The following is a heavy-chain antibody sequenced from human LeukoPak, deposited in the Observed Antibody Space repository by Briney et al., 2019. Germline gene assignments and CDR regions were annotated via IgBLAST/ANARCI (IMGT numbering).Heavy chain of an antibody. Sequence: DSIQGRFTISRDNAENSLYLQMNSLRAGDTAVYYCARAGRAAALDYWGQGTLVTVSS. D-gene: IGHD6-13*01. V-gene: IGHV3-21*06. CDR3: ARAGRAAALDY. J-gene: IGHJ4*02.